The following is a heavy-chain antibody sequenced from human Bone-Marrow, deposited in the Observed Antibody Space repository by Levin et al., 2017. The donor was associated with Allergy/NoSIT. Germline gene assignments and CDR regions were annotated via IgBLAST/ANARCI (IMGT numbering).Heavy chain of an antibody. D-gene: IGHD3-3*01. V-gene: IGHV1-3*01. J-gene: IGHJ4*02. Sequence: WASVKVSCKASGYTFTSYAMHWVRQAPGQRLEWMGWINAGNGNTKYSQKFQGRVTITRDTSASTAYMELSSLISEDTAVYYCARGAIFGVVIGGYFGYWGQGTLVTVSS. CDR3: ARGAIFGVVIGGYFGY. CDR1: GYTFTSYA. CDR2: INAGNGNT.